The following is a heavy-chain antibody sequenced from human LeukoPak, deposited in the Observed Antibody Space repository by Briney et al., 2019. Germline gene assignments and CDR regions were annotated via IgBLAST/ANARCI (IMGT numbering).Heavy chain of an antibody. V-gene: IGHV3-23*01. CDR3: AKRGVVIRVILVGFHKEAYYFDS. CDR2: ISGTGGST. Sequence: GGSLRLSCAVSRITLSNYGMSWVRQAPGKGREWVAVISGTGGSTNYADSVKGRFIISRDNPKNTLYLQMNSLRAEDTAVYFCAKRGVVIRVILVGFHKEAYYFDSWGQGALVTVSS. D-gene: IGHD3-10*01. CDR1: RITLSNYG. J-gene: IGHJ4*02.